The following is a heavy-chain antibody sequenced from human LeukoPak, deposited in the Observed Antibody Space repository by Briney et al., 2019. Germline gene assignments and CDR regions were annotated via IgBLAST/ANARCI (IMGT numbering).Heavy chain of an antibody. J-gene: IGHJ4*02. CDR2: IYHSGST. D-gene: IGHD3/OR15-3a*01. CDR1: GGSISSSNW. Sequence: SETLSLTCAVSGGSISSSNWWSWVRQPPGKGLEWIGEIYHSGSTNYNPSLKSRVTISVDKSKNQFSLKLSSVTAADTAVYFCARGIVGSRDFYFRYYFDYWGQGTLVTVSS. CDR3: ARGIVGSRDFYFRYYFDY. V-gene: IGHV4-4*02.